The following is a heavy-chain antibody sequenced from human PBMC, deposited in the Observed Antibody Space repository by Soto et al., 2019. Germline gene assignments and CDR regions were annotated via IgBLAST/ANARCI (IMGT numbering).Heavy chain of an antibody. D-gene: IGHD2-2*01. Sequence: PGGSLRLSCAASGFTFSIYAMYWVRQAPGKGLEWVAYISSSGETVYYAGSVQGRFTISRDNAKNSLYLQMSSLGAEDTAVYYCAREGFYAMDVWGQGTTVTVSS. V-gene: IGHV3-48*03. CDR2: ISSSGETV. CDR3: AREGFYAMDV. CDR1: GFTFSIYA. J-gene: IGHJ6*02.